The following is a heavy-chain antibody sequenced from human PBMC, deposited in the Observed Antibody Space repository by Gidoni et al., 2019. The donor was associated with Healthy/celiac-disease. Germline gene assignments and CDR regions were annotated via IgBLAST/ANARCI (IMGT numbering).Heavy chain of an antibody. V-gene: IGHV1-2*02. J-gene: IGHJ4*02. Sequence: QVQLVQSGAEVKKPGASVKVSCKASGYTFTGYYMHWVRQAPGQGLEWMGWINPNSGGTNYAQKFQGRVTMTRDTSISTAYMELSRLRSDDTAVYYCARVEGRYFDWLPTDYFDYWGQGTLVTVSS. CDR3: ARVEGRYFDWLPTDYFDY. CDR1: GYTFTGYY. D-gene: IGHD3-9*01. CDR2: INPNSGGT.